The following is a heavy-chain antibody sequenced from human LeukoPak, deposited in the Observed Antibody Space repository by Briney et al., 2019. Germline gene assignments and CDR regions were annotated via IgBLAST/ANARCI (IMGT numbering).Heavy chain of an antibody. D-gene: IGHD1-1*01. CDR2: ISTSNGHA. J-gene: IGHJ4*02. CDR1: GYPRGTYA. CDR3: AGPGNFYYDS. Sequence: ASVKISCKASGYPRGTYAITLVRQAPGQGLEWMGWISTSNGHADYAHKFQDRVTMTTDSSTNTAYMELQSLRSDDTAVYYCAGPGNFYYDSWGRGTLVTVSS. V-gene: IGHV1-18*01.